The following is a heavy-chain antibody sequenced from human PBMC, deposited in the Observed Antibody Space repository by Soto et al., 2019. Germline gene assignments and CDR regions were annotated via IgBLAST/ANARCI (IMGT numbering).Heavy chain of an antibody. CDR2: ISWNSGSI. J-gene: IGHJ4*02. Sequence: PGGSLRLSCAASGFTFDDYAMHWVRQAPGKGLEWVSGISWNSGSIGYADSVKGRFTISRDNAKNSLYLQMNSLRAEDTALYYCAKDIGMAYCSGGSCYIFDYRGQGTLVTVSS. CDR1: GFTFDDYA. V-gene: IGHV3-9*01. CDR3: AKDIGMAYCSGGSCYIFDY. D-gene: IGHD2-15*01.